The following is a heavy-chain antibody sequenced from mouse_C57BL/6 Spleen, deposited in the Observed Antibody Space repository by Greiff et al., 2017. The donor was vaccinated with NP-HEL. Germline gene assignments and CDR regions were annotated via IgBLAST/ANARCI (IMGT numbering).Heavy chain of an antibody. V-gene: IGHV3-6*01. Sequence: ESGPGLVKPSQSLSLTCSVTGYSITSGYYWNWIRQFPGNKLEWMGYISYDGSNNYNPSLKNRISITRDTSKNQFFLMLNSVTTEDTATYYCAREGIYDGYLAWFAYWGQGTLVTVSA. CDR3: AREGIYDGYLAWFAY. J-gene: IGHJ3*01. CDR1: GYSITSGYY. CDR2: ISYDGSN. D-gene: IGHD2-3*01.